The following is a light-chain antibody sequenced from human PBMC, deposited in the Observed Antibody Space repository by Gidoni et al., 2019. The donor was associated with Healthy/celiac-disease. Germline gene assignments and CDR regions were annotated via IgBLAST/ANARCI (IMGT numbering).Light chain of an antibody. CDR2: GAS. CDR3: QQYNNWPPLFT. CDR1: QSVNSN. V-gene: IGKV3-15*01. Sequence: IVMTQSPATLSVSPGERATLSCRASQSVNSNLAWYQQKPGQAPRLLIYGASTRATGIPARFSGSGYGTEFTLTISSLQSEDFAVYYCQQYNNWPPLFTFGPGTKVDIK. J-gene: IGKJ3*01.